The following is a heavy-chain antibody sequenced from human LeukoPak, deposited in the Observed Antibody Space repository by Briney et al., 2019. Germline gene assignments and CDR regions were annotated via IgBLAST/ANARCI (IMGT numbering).Heavy chain of an antibody. D-gene: IGHD6-13*01. V-gene: IGHV3-43*02. CDR1: GFTFDDDA. CDR2: ISGDGGST. J-gene: IGHJ4*02. Sequence: PGGSLRLSCAASGFTFDDDAMQWVRQGPGKGLEWVSLISGDGGSTYYADSVKGRFTISRDNSKNSLYLQMHSRRSEDAALYYCATSSSWYFLEYWGEGTPVTVSS. CDR3: ATSSSWYFLEY.